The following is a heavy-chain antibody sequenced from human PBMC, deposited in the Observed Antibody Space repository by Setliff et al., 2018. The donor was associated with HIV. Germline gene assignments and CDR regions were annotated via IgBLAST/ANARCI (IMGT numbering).Heavy chain of an antibody. Sequence: PGESLKISCRGSGYNFPNYWIAWVRQMPGKGLEWMGIVYPGDSETRYSPSFQGQVTISVDKSITTAYLQWSSLKASDTAIDYCVRHWYCEGGSGYSLLAKFYYGLDVWGLGTSVTVSS. CDR2: VYPGDSET. J-gene: IGHJ6*02. V-gene: IGHV5-51*01. CDR1: GYNFPNYW. D-gene: IGHD2-15*01. CDR3: VRHWYCEGGSGYSLLAKFYYGLDV.